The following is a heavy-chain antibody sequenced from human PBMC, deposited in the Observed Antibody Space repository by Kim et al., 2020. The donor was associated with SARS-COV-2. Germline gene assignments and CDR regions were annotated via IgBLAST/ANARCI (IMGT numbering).Heavy chain of an antibody. CDR3: AKDAFVGQQLYHFDY. J-gene: IGHJ4*02. CDR2: INATDGRT. CDR1: AFTFSSYD. Sequence: GGSLRLSCAASAFTFSSYDMSWVRQAPGKRLEWVSSINATDGRTHYADSVKGRFTISRDISKKMLYLQMNSLRTEDTAIYYCAKDAFVGQQLYHFDYWGQGTLVTVSS. V-gene: IGHV3-23*01. D-gene: IGHD6-13*01.